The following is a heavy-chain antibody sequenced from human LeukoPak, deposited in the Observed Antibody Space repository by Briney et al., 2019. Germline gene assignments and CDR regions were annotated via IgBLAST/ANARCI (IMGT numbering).Heavy chain of an antibody. D-gene: IGHD2-21*02. CDR1: GFTFRTYW. Sequence: GGSLRLSCAASGFTFRTYWMSWVRQAPGKGLEWVANIKQDGSEKYYVDSVKGRFTLSRDNAKNSLSLQMNSLRVEDTAVYYCARPSCCGDNCYHFFDFWGQGALVTVSS. J-gene: IGHJ4*02. CDR3: ARPSCCGDNCYHFFDF. CDR2: IKQDGSEK. V-gene: IGHV3-7*03.